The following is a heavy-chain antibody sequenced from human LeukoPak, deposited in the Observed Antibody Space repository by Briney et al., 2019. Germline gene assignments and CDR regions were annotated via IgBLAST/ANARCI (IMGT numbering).Heavy chain of an antibody. J-gene: IGHJ5*02. V-gene: IGHV4-59*01. CDR2: TYYSGST. Sequence: PSETLSLTCTVSGGSISSYHWSWIRQPPGKGLEWIGYTYYSGSTNYNPSLKSRVTISVDTSKNQFSLKLSSVTAADTAVYYCARLAEDGFDPWGQGTLVTVSS. CDR1: GGSISSYH. CDR3: ARLAEDGFDP.